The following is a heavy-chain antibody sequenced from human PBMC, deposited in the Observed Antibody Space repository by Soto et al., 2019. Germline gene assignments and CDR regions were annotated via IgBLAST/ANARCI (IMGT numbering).Heavy chain of an antibody. CDR3: ARAGGASGWYPELSYYFDY. Sequence: ASVKVSCKASGGTFSSYTISWVRQAPGQGLEWMGRIIPILGIANYAQKFQGRVTITADKSTSTAYMELSSLRSEDTAVYYCARAGGASGWYPELSYYFDYWGQGTLVTVSS. CDR2: IIPILGIA. J-gene: IGHJ4*02. CDR1: GGTFSSYT. D-gene: IGHD6-19*01. V-gene: IGHV1-69*02.